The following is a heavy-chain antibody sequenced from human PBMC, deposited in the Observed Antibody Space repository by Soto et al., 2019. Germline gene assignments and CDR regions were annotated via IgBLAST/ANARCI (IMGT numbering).Heavy chain of an antibody. Sequence: GGSLRLSCAASGFTFSSYAMSWVRQAPGKGLEWVSAISGSGGSTYYADSVKGRFTISRDNSKNTLYLQMNSLRAEDTAVYYCAKLGAYSYDLWENQLGFDPWGQGTLVTVSS. D-gene: IGHD5-18*01. CDR2: ISGSGGST. J-gene: IGHJ5*02. V-gene: IGHV3-23*01. CDR3: AKLGAYSYDLWENQLGFDP. CDR1: GFTFSSYA.